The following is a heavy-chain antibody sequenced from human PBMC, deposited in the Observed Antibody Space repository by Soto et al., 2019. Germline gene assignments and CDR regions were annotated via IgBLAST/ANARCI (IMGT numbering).Heavy chain of an antibody. D-gene: IGHD1-26*01. CDR1: GYSFTSSG. V-gene: IGHV1-24*01. CDR3: ATAGSYYIVDY. CDR2: FDPEDGET. J-gene: IGHJ4*02. Sequence: ASVTVSCKASGYSFTSSGISWVRQAPGQGLEWMGGFDPEDGETIYAQKFQGRVAMTEDTSTDTAYMELSSLRSEDTAVYYCATAGSYYIVDYWGQGTLVTVS.